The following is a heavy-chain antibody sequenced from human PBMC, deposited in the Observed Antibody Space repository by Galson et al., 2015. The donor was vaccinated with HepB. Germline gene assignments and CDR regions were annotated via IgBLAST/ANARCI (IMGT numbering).Heavy chain of an antibody. CDR1: EFTYSRHL. CDR3: ARVGKGVLRAFVVETTEEFFDS. D-gene: IGHD2-21*02. Sequence: SVKVSCKASEFTYSRHLISWVRQAPGHGLEWVGSIIPIFRKTNYAQSFQGRVTITADESTRTVYMELNSLRSDDTAVYYCARVGKGVLRAFVVETTEEFFDSWGQGTLITVS. CDR2: IIPIFRKT. J-gene: IGHJ4*03. V-gene: IGHV1-69*13.